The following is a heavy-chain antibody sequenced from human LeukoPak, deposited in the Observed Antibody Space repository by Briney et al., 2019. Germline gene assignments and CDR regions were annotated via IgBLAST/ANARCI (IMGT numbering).Heavy chain of an antibody. CDR2: ISYDGSNK. J-gene: IGHJ4*02. Sequence: GGSLRLSCAASGFTFSSYGMHWVRQAPGKGLEWVAVISYDGSNKYYADSVKGRFTISRDNAKNSLYLQMNSLRAEDTAVYYCARGQLGRFDYWGQGTLVTVSS. CDR1: GFTFSSYG. V-gene: IGHV3-30*03. D-gene: IGHD6-6*01. CDR3: ARGQLGRFDY.